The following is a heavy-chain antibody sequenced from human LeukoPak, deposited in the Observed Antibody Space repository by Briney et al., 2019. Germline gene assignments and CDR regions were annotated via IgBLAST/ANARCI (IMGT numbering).Heavy chain of an antibody. Sequence: GGSLRLSCAASGFTVRDNYMSWVRQAPGKGLEWVSVIYSSGSTYYADSVKGRFTISRDNSKNTLFLQMNSLRAEDTAVYYCASHVAVVGLDHWGQGTLVTVSS. CDR1: GFTVRDNY. CDR2: IYSSGST. D-gene: IGHD6-19*01. CDR3: ASHVAVVGLDH. J-gene: IGHJ4*02. V-gene: IGHV3-66*01.